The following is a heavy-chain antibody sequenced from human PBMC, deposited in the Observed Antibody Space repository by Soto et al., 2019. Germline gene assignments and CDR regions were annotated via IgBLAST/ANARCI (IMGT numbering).Heavy chain of an antibody. CDR3: AKAPYYYGSPLWYYYGLDV. J-gene: IGHJ6*02. D-gene: IGHD3-10*01. Sequence: PGGSLRLSCAASGFTFSSYGMHWVRQAPGKGLEWVAVISYDGSNKYYADSVKGRFTISRDNSKNTLYLQMNSLRAEDTAVYYCAKAPYYYGSPLWYYYGLDVWGQGTQVTDSS. CDR2: ISYDGSNK. CDR1: GFTFSSYG. V-gene: IGHV3-30*18.